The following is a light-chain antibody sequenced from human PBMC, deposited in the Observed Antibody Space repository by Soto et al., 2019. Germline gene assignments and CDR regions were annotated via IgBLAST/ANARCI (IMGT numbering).Light chain of an antibody. CDR3: QQYGSSPKT. CDR1: ESINRN. CDR2: GAS. Sequence: EIVMTQSPATLSVSPGERVTLSCRASESINRNLVWYQKRPGQAPRLLIYGASSRATGIPDRFSGSGSGTDFTLTISRLEPEDFAVYYCQQYGSSPKTFGQGTKVDIK. V-gene: IGKV3-20*01. J-gene: IGKJ1*01.